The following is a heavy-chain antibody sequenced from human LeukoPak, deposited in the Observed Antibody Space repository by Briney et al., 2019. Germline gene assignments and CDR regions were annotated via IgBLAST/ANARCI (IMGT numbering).Heavy chain of an antibody. Sequence: ASVKVSCKASGYTFTSYGISWVRQAPGQGLEWMGWISAYNGNTNYAQKLQGRVTMTTDTSTSTAYMELRSLRSDDTAVYYCARSRTPRPYYDSSGYYYIWYFDLWGRGTLVTVSS. CDR2: ISAYNGNT. CDR1: GYTFTSYG. J-gene: IGHJ2*01. D-gene: IGHD3-22*01. CDR3: ARSRTPRPYYDSSGYYYIWYFDL. V-gene: IGHV1-18*01.